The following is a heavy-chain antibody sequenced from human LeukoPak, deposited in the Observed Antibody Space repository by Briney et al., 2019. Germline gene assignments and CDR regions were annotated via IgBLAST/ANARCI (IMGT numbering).Heavy chain of an antibody. CDR2: IYYSGST. V-gene: IGHV4-30-4*01. CDR3: ARVVVVAATPSWFDP. Sequence: SQTLSLTCTVSGGSISSGDYYWRWIRQPPGKGLEWIGYIYYSGSTYYNPSLKSRVTISVDTSKNQFSLKLSSVTAADTAVYYCARVVVVAATPSWFDPWGQGTLVTVSS. CDR1: GGSISSGDYY. D-gene: IGHD2-15*01. J-gene: IGHJ5*02.